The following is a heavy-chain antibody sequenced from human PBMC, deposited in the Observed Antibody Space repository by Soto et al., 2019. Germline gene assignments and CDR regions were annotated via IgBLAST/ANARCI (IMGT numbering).Heavy chain of an antibody. CDR1: GGSISRGCYS. V-gene: IGHV4-30-2*01. CDR2: IHHSGST. CDR3: GTYHSSGNFDDS. D-gene: IGHD3-22*01. Sequence: QLQLQESGAGLVKPSETLSLSCAVSGGSISRGCYSWSWIRQPPGKGLDWIGYIHHSGSTCHNPSLNSRLTMSLDRSKNHFSLKLTSVTATDTAVYAGGTYHSSGNFDDSWGPGILVAVSA. J-gene: IGHJ4*02.